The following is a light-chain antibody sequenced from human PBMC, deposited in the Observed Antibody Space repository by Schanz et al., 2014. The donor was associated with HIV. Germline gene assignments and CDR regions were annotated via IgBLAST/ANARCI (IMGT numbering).Light chain of an antibody. V-gene: IGKV3-20*01. Sequence: EIVMTQSPATLSVSPGERATLSCRARQSVSSDLAWYQQKPGQTPRLLIQGASNRATGIPARFSGSGSGTDFTLTISRLEPEDFAVYYCQQYGSSPPITFGQGTRLEIK. CDR2: GAS. J-gene: IGKJ5*01. CDR3: QQYGSSPPIT. CDR1: QSVSSD.